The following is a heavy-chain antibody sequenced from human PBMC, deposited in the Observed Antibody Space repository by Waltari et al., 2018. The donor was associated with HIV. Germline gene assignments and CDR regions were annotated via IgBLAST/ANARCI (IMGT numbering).Heavy chain of an antibody. D-gene: IGHD1-26*01. CDR2: IYYPGST. V-gene: IGHV4-59*13. CDR3: ARGGGAGGFYY. CDR1: GGSISTYY. Sequence: QVQLQESGPGLVKPSETLSLTCTVSGGSISTYYWSWHRQPPGRGLKWIGYIYYPGSTNYSPPLKIPFTISLDTSKNKFPRRLGSVTAADRAVYYCARGGGAGGFYYWGQGTPVTVSS. J-gene: IGHJ4*02.